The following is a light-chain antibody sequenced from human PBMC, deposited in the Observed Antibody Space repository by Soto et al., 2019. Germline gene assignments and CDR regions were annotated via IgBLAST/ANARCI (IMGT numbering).Light chain of an antibody. CDR2: VNSDGSH. J-gene: IGLJ2*01. V-gene: IGLV4-69*01. CDR1: SGHSTYA. CDR3: QTWGTGIYVV. Sequence: QSVLTQSPSASASLGASVKLTCTLTSGHSTYAIAWHQQQPEKGPRYLMKVNSDGSHTKGDGIPDRFSGSSSGAERYLTISSLQSEDEADYYCQTWGTGIYVVFGGGTKLTVL.